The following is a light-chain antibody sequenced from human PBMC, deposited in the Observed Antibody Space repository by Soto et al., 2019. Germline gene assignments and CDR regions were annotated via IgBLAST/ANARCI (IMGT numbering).Light chain of an antibody. CDR3: QHYDHYPVN. Sequence: DIQMTQSPSTLSASVGDRVTISCRASQSISTWLAWYQQKPGKAPNLLIYKASSLKSGVPSRFSGSGSGTEFTLTITSLQREDYAIYFCQHYDHYPVNFGQGTRLEIK. CDR2: KAS. J-gene: IGKJ5*01. V-gene: IGKV1-5*03. CDR1: QSISTW.